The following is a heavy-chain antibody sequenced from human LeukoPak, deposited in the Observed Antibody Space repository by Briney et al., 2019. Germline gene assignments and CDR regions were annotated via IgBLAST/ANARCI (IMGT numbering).Heavy chain of an antibody. Sequence: SETPSLTCTVSGGSISSYYWSWIRQPAGKGLEWIGRIYTSGSTNYNPSLKSRVTMSVDTSKNQFSLKLSSVTAADTAVYYCASTLYSSTWWAFDIWGQGTMVTVSS. CDR2: IYTSGST. CDR3: ASTLYSSTWWAFDI. V-gene: IGHV4-4*07. CDR1: GGSISSYY. J-gene: IGHJ3*02. D-gene: IGHD6-13*01.